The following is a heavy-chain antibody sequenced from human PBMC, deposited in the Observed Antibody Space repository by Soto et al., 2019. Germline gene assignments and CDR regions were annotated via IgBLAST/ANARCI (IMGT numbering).Heavy chain of an antibody. CDR3: ARAPDYASHLDY. V-gene: IGHV3-7*03. CDR2: RRQDGGEK. D-gene: IGHD4-17*01. Sequence: PGGSLRLSCRASGYTFSNYYIIWVRQGPGKGLEWVANRRQDGGEKYYVDSLKGRLTISRDNTQNSMNLQMNSLRAEDTAVYYCARAPDYASHLDYWGQGILVTVSS. CDR1: GYTFSNYY. J-gene: IGHJ4*02.